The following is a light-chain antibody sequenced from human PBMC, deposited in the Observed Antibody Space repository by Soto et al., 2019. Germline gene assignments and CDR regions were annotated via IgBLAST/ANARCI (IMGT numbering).Light chain of an antibody. CDR1: QSVSSSY. Sequence: EILLTQSPGTLSLSPGERATLSCGASQSVSSSYLAWYQQKPGQAPRLLIYAASTRATGTPARLSGSGSGTEFTLTISRLEPEDFAVFYCQQYGSSITFGHGTRLEIK. J-gene: IGKJ5*01. CDR2: AAS. CDR3: QQYGSSIT. V-gene: IGKV3-20*01.